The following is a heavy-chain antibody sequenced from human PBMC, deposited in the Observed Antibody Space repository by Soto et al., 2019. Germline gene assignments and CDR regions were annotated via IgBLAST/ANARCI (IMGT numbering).Heavy chain of an antibody. CDR1: GFTFSSYA. Sequence: GGSLRLSCAASGFTFSSYAMSWVRQAPGKGLEWVSFISGSGDSTYYADSVKGRFTISRDNSKNTLYLQMNSLRAEDTAVYYCAKGVPGIAVAGTGYFQHWGQGTLFTVSS. V-gene: IGHV3-23*01. J-gene: IGHJ1*01. D-gene: IGHD6-19*01. CDR3: AKGVPGIAVAGTGYFQH. CDR2: ISGSGDST.